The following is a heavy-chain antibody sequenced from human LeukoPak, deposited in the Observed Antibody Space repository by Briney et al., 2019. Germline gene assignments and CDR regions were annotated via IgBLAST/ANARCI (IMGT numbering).Heavy chain of an antibody. CDR2: ISYDGSNK. Sequence: QSGGSLRLSCAASGFTFSSYAMHWVRQAPGKGLEWVAVISYDGSNKYYADSVKGRFTISRDNSKNTLYLQMNSLRAEDTAVYYCARDGVYSSSWYFDYWGQGTLATVSS. J-gene: IGHJ4*02. CDR3: ARDGVYSSSWYFDY. CDR1: GFTFSSYA. D-gene: IGHD6-13*01. V-gene: IGHV3-30*01.